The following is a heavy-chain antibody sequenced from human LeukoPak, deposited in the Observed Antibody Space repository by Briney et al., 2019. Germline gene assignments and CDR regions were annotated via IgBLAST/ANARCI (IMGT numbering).Heavy chain of an antibody. CDR2: IKQDGSEK. CDR3: AREPAAGQGDWFDR. CDR1: GFTFNTHW. J-gene: IGHJ5*02. Sequence: PGGSLRLSCAASGFTFNTHWMSWVRQAPGKGLEWVANIKQDGSEKYYVDSVKGRFTISRDNAKNSLYLQMNSLRAEDTAVYYCAREPAAGQGDWFDRWGQGTLVTVSS. V-gene: IGHV3-7*05. D-gene: IGHD6-13*01.